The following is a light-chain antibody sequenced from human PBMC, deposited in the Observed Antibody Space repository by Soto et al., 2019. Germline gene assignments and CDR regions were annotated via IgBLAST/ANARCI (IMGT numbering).Light chain of an antibody. CDR1: SSNIGSNS. CDR3: AAWDDSLNGVV. J-gene: IGLJ2*01. Sequence: QSVLTQPPSASGTPGQRVTISCSGSSSNIGSNSVIWYQQLPGTAPKLLFYSNNQRPSGVPARFSGSKSGTSASLAISGLQSEDEAEYYCAAWDDSLNGVVFGGGTKLTVL. CDR2: SNN. V-gene: IGLV1-44*01.